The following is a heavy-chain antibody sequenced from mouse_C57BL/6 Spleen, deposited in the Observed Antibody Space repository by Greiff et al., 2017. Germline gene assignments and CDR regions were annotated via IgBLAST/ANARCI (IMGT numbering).Heavy chain of an antibody. J-gene: IGHJ2*01. CDR3: ARFELLFDY. V-gene: IGHV1-26*01. CDR2: INPNNGGT. D-gene: IGHD2-1*01. CDR1: GYTFTDYY. Sequence: VQLQQSGPELVKPGASVKISCKASGYTFTDYYMNWVKQSHGKSLEWIGDINPNNGGTSYNQKFKGKATLIVDKSSSTAYMELRSLTSEDSAVYYCARFELLFDYWGQGTTLTVSS.